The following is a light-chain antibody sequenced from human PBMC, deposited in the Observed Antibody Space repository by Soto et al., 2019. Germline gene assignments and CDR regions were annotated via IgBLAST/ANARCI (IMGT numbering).Light chain of an antibody. CDR2: GTS. Sequence: EIVMTQSPATLSVSPEERATLSCRAGQSVDSNLAWYQQKPGQAPRLLIYGTSSRATGIPDRFSGSGSGTDFTLTISRLEPEDFAVYYCQQSDTFGQGTRLEIK. J-gene: IGKJ5*01. CDR1: QSVDSN. CDR3: QQSDT. V-gene: IGKV3D-15*01.